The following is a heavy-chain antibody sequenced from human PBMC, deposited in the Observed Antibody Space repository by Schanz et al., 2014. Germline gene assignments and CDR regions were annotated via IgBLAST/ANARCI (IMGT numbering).Heavy chain of an antibody. J-gene: IGHJ4*02. CDR2: ISAYNGNT. Sequence: QVQLVQSGAEVKKPGASVKVSCKASGYTFTSYGISWVRQAPGQGLEWMGWISAYNGNTKYPQKLQGRVTMTTDTSTSTAYMELRSLRADDTAVYYCARDAADFYDILTEEDYCRQGTLVTVSS. CDR1: GYTFTSYG. D-gene: IGHD3-9*01. CDR3: ARDAADFYDILTEEDY. V-gene: IGHV1-18*01.